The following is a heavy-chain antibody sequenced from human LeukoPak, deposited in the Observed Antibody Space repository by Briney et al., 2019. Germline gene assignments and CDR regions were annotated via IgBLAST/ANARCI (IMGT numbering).Heavy chain of an antibody. CDR2: IYTSGST. CDR1: GGSISSYY. D-gene: IGHD6-19*01. V-gene: IGHV4-4*07. Sequence: SETLSLTCTVSGGSISSYYWSLIRQPAGKGLEWIGRIYTSGSTNYNPSLKSRVTMSVDTSKNQFSLKLSSVTAADTAVYYCARDGDSSGWNPYFDYWGQGTLVTVSS. J-gene: IGHJ4*02. CDR3: ARDGDSSGWNPYFDY.